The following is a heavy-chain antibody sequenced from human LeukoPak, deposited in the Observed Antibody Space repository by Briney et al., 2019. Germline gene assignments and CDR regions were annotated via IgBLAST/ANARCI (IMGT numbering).Heavy chain of an antibody. CDR3: ARTGGRYYGMDV. Sequence: GASVKVSCKASGYTFTSYYMHWVRQAPGQGLEWMGIINPSGGSTSYAQKFQGRVTMTRNTSTSTVYMELSSLRSEDTAVYYCARTGGRYYGMDVWGQGTTVTVSS. V-gene: IGHV1-46*01. CDR1: GYTFTSYY. J-gene: IGHJ6*02. CDR2: INPSGGST. D-gene: IGHD1-26*01.